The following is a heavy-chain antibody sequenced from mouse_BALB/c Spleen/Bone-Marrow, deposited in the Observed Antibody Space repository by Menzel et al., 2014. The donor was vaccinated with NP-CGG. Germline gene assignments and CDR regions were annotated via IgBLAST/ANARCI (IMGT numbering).Heavy chain of an antibody. CDR3: AAYCYGSSYGFAY. J-gene: IGHJ3*01. V-gene: IGHV14-3*02. D-gene: IGHD1-1*01. Sequence: VQLQQSGAELVKSGASVKLSCTASGFNIKDTYMHWVKQRPERGLEWIGRIDPANGNTKYDPKFQGKATITADTSSNTSCLQLSSLTSEDTAVYYCAAYCYGSSYGFAYWGQGTLVTVSA. CDR1: GFNIKDTY. CDR2: IDPANGNT.